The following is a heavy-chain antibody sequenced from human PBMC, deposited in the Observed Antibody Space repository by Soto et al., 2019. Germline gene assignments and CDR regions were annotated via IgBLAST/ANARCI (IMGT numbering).Heavy chain of an antibody. CDR1: GFTVSDDH. V-gene: IGHV3-53*01. D-gene: IGHD3-22*01. J-gene: IGHJ3*02. CDR3: AKDSPYYYDSSDSVGAFDM. Sequence: PGGSLRLSCAASGFTVSDDHMSWVRQAPGKGPEWVSVIYYGGTTYYADSVQGRFTISRDKSKNTLYLQMNSLRAEDTAVYYCAKDSPYYYDSSDSVGAFDMWGQGTMVTVSS. CDR2: IYYGGTT.